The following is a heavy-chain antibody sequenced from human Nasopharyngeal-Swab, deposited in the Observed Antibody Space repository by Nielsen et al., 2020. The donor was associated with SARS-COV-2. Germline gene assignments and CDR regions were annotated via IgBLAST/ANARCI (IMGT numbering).Heavy chain of an antibody. J-gene: IGHJ4*02. D-gene: IGHD6-25*01. Sequence: GESLKISCAASGFTFSRDWMHWVRQPPGKGLVGVSRISPDGRGTSFADSVRGRLTISRDNSRNTLFLQMNSLTAEDTAVYYCSRDLSGPFDSWGLGTLVTVSS. CDR2: ISPDGRGT. CDR3: SRDLSGPFDS. V-gene: IGHV3-74*01. CDR1: GFTFSRDW.